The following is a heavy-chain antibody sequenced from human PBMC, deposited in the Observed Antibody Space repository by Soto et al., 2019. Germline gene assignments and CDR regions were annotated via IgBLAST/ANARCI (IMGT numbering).Heavy chain of an antibody. Sequence: EVQLVESGGGLIQPGGSLRLSCAVSGFTVSSNQMTWVRQAPGKGLEWVSLIYSDGTPYYADSVKGRFTISRDNSKNTVHLQMNSLRADDTAVYYCARLAFDDSFDIWDQGTKVTVSS. CDR1: GFTVSSNQ. CDR2: IYSDGTP. CDR3: ARLAFDDSFDI. D-gene: IGHD3-9*01. V-gene: IGHV3-53*01. J-gene: IGHJ3*02.